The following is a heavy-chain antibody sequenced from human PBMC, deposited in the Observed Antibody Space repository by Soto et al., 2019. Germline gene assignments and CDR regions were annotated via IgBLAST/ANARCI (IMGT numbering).Heavy chain of an antibody. CDR2: ISSSGSTI. Sequence: GGSLRLSCAASGFTFSSYEMNWVRQAPGKGLEWVSYISSSGSTIYYADSVKGRFTISRDNAKNSLYLQMNSLRAEDTAVYYCARNYGSGSYYAFDIWGQGTMVTVSS. CDR1: GFTFSSYE. CDR3: ARNYGSGSYYAFDI. V-gene: IGHV3-48*03. J-gene: IGHJ3*02. D-gene: IGHD3-10*01.